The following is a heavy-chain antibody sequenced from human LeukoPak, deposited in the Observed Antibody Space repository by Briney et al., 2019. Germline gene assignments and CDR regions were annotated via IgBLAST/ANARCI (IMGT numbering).Heavy chain of an antibody. CDR1: GGSISSSSYY. J-gene: IGHJ6*03. V-gene: IGHV4-39*01. CDR2: IYYSGST. D-gene: IGHD6-13*01. Sequence: PSETLSLICTVSGGSISSSSYYWGWIRQSPGKGLEWIGSIYYSGSTYYNPSLKSRVTISVDTSKNQFSLKLSSVTAADTAVYYCARHVGYSSSWYPDYYYYYYMDVWGKGTTVTVSS. CDR3: ARHVGYSSSWYPDYYYYYYMDV.